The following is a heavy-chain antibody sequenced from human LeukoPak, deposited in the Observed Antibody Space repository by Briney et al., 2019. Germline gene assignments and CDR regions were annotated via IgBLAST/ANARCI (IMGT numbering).Heavy chain of an antibody. Sequence: GGSLRLSCAASGFTFSSYAMTWIRQAPDKGLEWVSAISGSDGSTYYADSVKGRFTISRDDSQNTLYLQMNSLSAEDTAVYYCAKVETSGGANCYALDYWGQGTLVTVSS. D-gene: IGHD2-2*01. CDR3: AKVETSGGANCYALDY. J-gene: IGHJ4*02. CDR1: GFTFSSYA. V-gene: IGHV3-23*01. CDR2: ISGSDGST.